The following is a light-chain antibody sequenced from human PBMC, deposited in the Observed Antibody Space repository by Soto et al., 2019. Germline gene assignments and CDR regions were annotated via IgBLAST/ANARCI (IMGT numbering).Light chain of an antibody. J-gene: IGKJ1*01. CDR1: QSVSSSY. V-gene: IGKV3-20*01. CDR2: GAS. Sequence: EVVLTQSPGTLALSRGERATLSCRASQSVSSSYLAWYQHRPGQAPRLLIFGASSRATGIPDRFSGTGSGTDFTLTISRMEPEAFAVYYCQQYGNSPWTFGQGTKVDIK. CDR3: QQYGNSPWT.